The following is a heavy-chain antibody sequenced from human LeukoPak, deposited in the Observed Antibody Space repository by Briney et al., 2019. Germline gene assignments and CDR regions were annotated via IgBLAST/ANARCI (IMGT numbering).Heavy chain of an antibody. V-gene: IGHV3-74*01. D-gene: IGHD4-17*01. J-gene: IGHJ4*02. Sequence: GGSLRLSCAASGFTFNNYWIHWVRQTPGKGLVWISAISTDGSRTRYADSVKGRITISRDYAKNTVYLQMNNLRGEDTALYYCTRDRTTVTLFDYWGQGTLVTVSS. CDR1: GFTFNNYW. CDR3: TRDRTTVTLFDY. CDR2: ISTDGSRT.